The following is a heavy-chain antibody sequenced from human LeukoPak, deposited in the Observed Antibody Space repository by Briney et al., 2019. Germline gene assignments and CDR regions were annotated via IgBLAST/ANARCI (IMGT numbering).Heavy chain of an antibody. V-gene: IGHV4-30-2*01. CDR2: IYHSGST. CDR1: GGSISSGGYY. D-gene: IGHD3-10*01. CDR3: ARGGAGI. Sequence: SETLSLTCTVSGGSISSGGYYWSWIRQPPGMGLEWIGYIYHSGSTYYNPSLKSRVTISVDRSKNQFSLKLGSVTAADTAVYYCARGGAGIWGQGTMVTVSS. J-gene: IGHJ3*02.